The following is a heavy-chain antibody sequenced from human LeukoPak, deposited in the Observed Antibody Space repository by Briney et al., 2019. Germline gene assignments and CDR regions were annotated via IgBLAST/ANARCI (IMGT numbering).Heavy chain of an antibody. V-gene: IGHV3-30*01. CDR2: ISYDGSNK. J-gene: IGHJ4*02. D-gene: IGHD6-6*01. CDR1: GFTFSSYA. CDR3: ARDVGEYSSSSGFDY. Sequence: GRSLRLSCAASGFTFSSYAMHWVRQAPGKGLEWVAVISYDGSNKYYADSVKGRFTISRDNSKNTLYLQMNSLRAEDTAVYYCARDVGEYSSSSGFDYWGQGILVTVSS.